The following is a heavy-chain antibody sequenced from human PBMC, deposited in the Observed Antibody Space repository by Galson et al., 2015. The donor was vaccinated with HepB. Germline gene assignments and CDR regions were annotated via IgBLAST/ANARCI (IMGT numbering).Heavy chain of an antibody. D-gene: IGHD1-26*01. V-gene: IGHV2-70*17. CDR2: IDWDDQK. Sequence: PALVKPTQTLTLTCTFSGFSLSTGGMCVSWIRQPPGKALEWLARIDWDDQKFYNASLKRRLAISKDSSENHVVLTMTNMDPVDTPTYFCARHGFRGTYYSALDMWGQGTVVTVSS. J-gene: IGHJ3*02. CDR3: ARHGFRGTYYSALDM. CDR1: GFSLSTGGMC.